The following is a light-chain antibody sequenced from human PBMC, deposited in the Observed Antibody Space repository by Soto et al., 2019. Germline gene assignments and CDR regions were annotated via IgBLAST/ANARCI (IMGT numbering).Light chain of an antibody. CDR3: AAWHASLPGLV. Sequence: QSVLTQPPSASGTPGQRVTISCSGSSSNIGSNTVNWYQQLPGTAPKLLIYSNNQRPSGVPDRFSGSTSGTSDSLAISGLQSQDEADYYCAAWHASLPGLVFRGGTQLTVL. V-gene: IGLV1-44*01. J-gene: IGLJ2*01. CDR2: SNN. CDR1: SSNIGSNT.